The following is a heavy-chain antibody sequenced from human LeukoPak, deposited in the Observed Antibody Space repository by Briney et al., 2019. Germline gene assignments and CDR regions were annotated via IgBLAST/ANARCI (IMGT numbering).Heavy chain of an antibody. J-gene: IGHJ5*02. V-gene: IGHV4-39*02. Sequence: SETLSLTCTVSGGSISSTNYYWGWIRQPPGKGLEWIGSIFHSGYTYYNASLKSRVTIYVDTSKNQFSLKLSSVTAADTAVYYCARDRHGVNSGFDPWGQGTLVTVSS. CDR1: GGSISSTNYY. CDR2: IFHSGYT. D-gene: IGHD4-23*01. CDR3: ARDRHGVNSGFDP.